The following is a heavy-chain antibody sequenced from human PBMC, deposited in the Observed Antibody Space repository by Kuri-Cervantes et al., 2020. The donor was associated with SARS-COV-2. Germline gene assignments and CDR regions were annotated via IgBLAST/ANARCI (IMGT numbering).Heavy chain of an antibody. CDR1: GGSISSYY. CDR3: ARDNVLFSGSGFDY. Sequence: ESLKISCSVSGGSISSYYWGWIRQPPGKRLEWIGYFYSSGVTNYNPSLKSRVTISVDTSKNQLSLILSSVTAEDTAVYYCARDNVLFSGSGFDYWGQGTLVTVSS. V-gene: IGHV4-59*01. D-gene: IGHD1-26*01. CDR2: FYSSGVT. J-gene: IGHJ4*02.